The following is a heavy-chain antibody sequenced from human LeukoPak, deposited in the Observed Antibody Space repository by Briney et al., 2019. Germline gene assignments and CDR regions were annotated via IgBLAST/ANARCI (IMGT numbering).Heavy chain of an antibody. CDR3: ARVYDFWSGHLGDP. J-gene: IGHJ5*02. Sequence: EASVKVSCKASGYTFTGYYMHWVRQAPGQGLEWMGWINPNSGGTNYAQRFQGRVTMTRDTSISTAYMELSRLRSDDTAVYYCARVYDFWSGHLGDPWGQGTLVTVSS. D-gene: IGHD3-3*01. CDR1: GYTFTGYY. V-gene: IGHV1-2*02. CDR2: INPNSGGT.